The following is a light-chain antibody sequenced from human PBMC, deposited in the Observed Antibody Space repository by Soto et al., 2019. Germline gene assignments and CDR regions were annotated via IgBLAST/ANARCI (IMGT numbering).Light chain of an antibody. CDR2: GAS. CDR3: QQYNNWPPYT. V-gene: IGKV3-15*01. J-gene: IGKJ2*01. CDR1: QSVSSN. Sequence: EIVKTQSPVTLSVSPGESATLSCRASQSVSSNLAWYQQNPGQAPRLLIYGASTRATGIPARFSGSGSGTEFTLTISSLQSEDFAVYYCQQYNNWPPYTFGQGTKLEIK.